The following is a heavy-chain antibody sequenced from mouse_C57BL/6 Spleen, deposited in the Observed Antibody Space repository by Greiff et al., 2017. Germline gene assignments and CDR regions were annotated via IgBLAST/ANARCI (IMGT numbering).Heavy chain of an antibody. J-gene: IGHJ4*01. CDR2: INPSSGYT. Sequence: VQGVESGAELAQPGASVQLSCKASGYTFTSYWMHWVKQRPGQGLEWIGYINPSSGYTKYNQKFKDKATLTADKSSSTAYMQLSSLTYEDSAVYYCARSSNYAMDYWGQGTSVTVSS. CDR3: ARSSNYAMDY. D-gene: IGHD2-10*02. CDR1: GYTFTSYW. V-gene: IGHV1-7*01.